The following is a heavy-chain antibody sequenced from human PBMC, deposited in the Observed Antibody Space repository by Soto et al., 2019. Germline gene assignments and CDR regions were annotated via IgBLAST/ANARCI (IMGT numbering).Heavy chain of an antibody. D-gene: IGHD6-19*01. Sequence: SETLSLTCTVSGGSISRYYGSWIRQPPGKGLEWIGYIHYSGSSIYNPSLKSRVTIAVDTSKNQFSLKLSSVTAADTAVYYCARVGGSGRYNFDNWGQGTLVTVSS. CDR2: IHYSGSS. V-gene: IGHV4-59*01. J-gene: IGHJ4*02. CDR3: ARVGGSGRYNFDN. CDR1: GGSISRYY.